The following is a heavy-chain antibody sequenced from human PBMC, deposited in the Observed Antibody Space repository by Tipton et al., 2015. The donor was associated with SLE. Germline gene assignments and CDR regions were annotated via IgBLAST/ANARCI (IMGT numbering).Heavy chain of an antibody. CDR3: ARGFRPYYFDP. CDR2: MFFSGNT. Sequence: TLSLTCTLSGGSISSGSYYWGWIRQPPGKGLEWIGSMFFSGNTYYDPSLRSRVTVSVDRSKTQFSLKLSSVTGADTAVYYCARGFRPYYFDPWGLGILVTVSS. D-gene: IGHD1-26*01. CDR1: GGSISSGSYY. J-gene: IGHJ5*02. V-gene: IGHV4-39*07.